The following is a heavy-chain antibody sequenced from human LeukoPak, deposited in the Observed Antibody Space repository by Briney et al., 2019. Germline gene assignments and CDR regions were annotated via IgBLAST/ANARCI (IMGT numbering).Heavy chain of an antibody. J-gene: IGHJ4*02. CDR2: ISSSGSTI. CDR3: ARDYSSSSLNFDY. CDR1: GFTFDDYG. D-gene: IGHD6-6*01. Sequence: GGSLRLSCAASGFTFDDYGMSWVRQAPGKGLEWVSYISSSGSTIYYADSVKGRFTISRDNAKNSLYLQMNSLRAEDTAVYYCARDYSSSSLNFDYWGQGTLVTVSS. V-gene: IGHV3-48*04.